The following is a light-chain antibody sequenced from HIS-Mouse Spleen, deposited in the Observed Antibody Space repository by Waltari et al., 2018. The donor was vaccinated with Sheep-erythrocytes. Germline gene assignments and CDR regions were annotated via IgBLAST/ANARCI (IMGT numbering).Light chain of an antibody. Sequence: QSALTQPASVSGSPGQSITISCTGTSSDVGGYNYVSWYQQHPGKAPKLRIYDVSKRPSGVPDRFSGSKSRNTASLTISGLQAEDEADYYCCSYAGSYNHVFATGTKVTVL. CDR3: CSYAGSYNHV. J-gene: IGLJ1*01. CDR2: DVS. V-gene: IGLV2-11*01. CDR1: SSDVGGYNY.